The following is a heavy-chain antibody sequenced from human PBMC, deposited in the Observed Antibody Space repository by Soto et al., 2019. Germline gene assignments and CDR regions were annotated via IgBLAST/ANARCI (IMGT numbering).Heavy chain of an antibody. J-gene: IGHJ6*02. Sequence: PSETLSLTCAVYGGSFSGYYWSWIRQPPGKGLEWIGEINHSGSTNYNPSLKSRVTISVDTSKNQFSLKLSSVTAADTAVYYCARGYGSGQKYYYYYGMDVWGQGTTVTVSS. CDR2: INHSGST. D-gene: IGHD3-10*01. CDR3: ARGYGSGQKYYYYYGMDV. V-gene: IGHV4-34*01. CDR1: GGSFSGYY.